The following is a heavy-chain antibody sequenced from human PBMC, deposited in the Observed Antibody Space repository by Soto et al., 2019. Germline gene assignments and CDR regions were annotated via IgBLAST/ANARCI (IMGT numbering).Heavy chain of an antibody. J-gene: IGHJ4*02. CDR3: ARDQALEVVVVAAMIDY. CDR1: GFTFSSYA. CDR2: ISYDGSNK. Sequence: QVQLVESGGGVVQPGRSLRLACAASGFTFSSYAMHWVRQASGKGLEWVAVISYDGSNKYYADSVKGRFTISRDNYNNTLYLQMNSLRAEDTAVYYCARDQALEVVVVAAMIDYWGQGTLVTVSS. D-gene: IGHD2-15*01. V-gene: IGHV3-30-3*01.